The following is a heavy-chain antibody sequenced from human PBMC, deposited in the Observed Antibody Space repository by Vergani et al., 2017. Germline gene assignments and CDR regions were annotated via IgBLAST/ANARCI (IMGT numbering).Heavy chain of an antibody. CDR3: ARGYCTNSICRGKVDS. V-gene: IGHV5-51*03. CDR1: GYNFTNYW. CDR2: IYPGDSDT. Sequence: EVQLVQSGAEVKKPGESLKISCKGSGYNFTNYWIGWVRQMPGKGLEWMGIIYPGDSDTRYSPSFQGQVTISADKSISTAYLQWSSLKASDTAMYYCARGYCTNSICRGKVDSWGQGTLVTVSS. D-gene: IGHD2-8*01. J-gene: IGHJ4*02.